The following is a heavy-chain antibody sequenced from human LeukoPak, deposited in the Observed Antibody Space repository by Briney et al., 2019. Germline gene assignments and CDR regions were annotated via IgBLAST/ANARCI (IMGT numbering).Heavy chain of an antibody. CDR1: GFTFSNYA. Sequence: PGGSLRLSCAASGFTFSNYAMSWVRQAPGTGLEWVSAITDNGGGTYYPGSVKGRFTISRDNSQNTLYLQMNSLRAEDTAVYYCARERTPRYYYDSSGYYFDYWGQGTLVTVSS. D-gene: IGHD3-22*01. J-gene: IGHJ4*02. V-gene: IGHV3-23*01. CDR2: ITDNGGGT. CDR3: ARERTPRYYYDSSGYYFDY.